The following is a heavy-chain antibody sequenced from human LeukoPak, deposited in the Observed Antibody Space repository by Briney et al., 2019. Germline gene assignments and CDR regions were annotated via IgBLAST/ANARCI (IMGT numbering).Heavy chain of an antibody. CDR2: ISTHNGNT. V-gene: IGHV1-18*01. CDR1: GYTFTTYG. CDR3: ARALQLVVPSIVSPTYYYHGMDV. J-gene: IGHJ6*02. Sequence: ASVKVSCKASGYTFTTYGINWVRQAPGQGLEWMGWISTHNGNTNYAQKVQGRVTMTTATSTSTAYMELRSLRSDDTAVYFCARALQLVVPSIVSPTYYYHGMDVWGQGTTVTVSS. D-gene: IGHD2-2*01.